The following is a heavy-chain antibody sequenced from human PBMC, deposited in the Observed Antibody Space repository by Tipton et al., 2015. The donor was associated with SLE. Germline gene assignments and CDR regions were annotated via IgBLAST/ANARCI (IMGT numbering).Heavy chain of an antibody. CDR3: ACGSERYFDQFGLQH. J-gene: IGHJ1*01. CDR1: GLTFDDYA. D-gene: IGHD3-9*01. V-gene: IGHV3-9*01. Sequence: SLRLSCAASGLTFDDYAMHWVRQAPGKGLEWVSGITWKSDNIGYADSVKGRFTISRDNAKNSLYLQMNSLRPEDTALYYGACGSERYFDQFGLQHWGHGSLITISS. CDR2: ITWKSDNI.